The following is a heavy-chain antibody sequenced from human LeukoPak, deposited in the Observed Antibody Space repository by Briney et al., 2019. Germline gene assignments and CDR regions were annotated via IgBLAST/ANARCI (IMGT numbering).Heavy chain of an antibody. CDR1: GSRFTSYW. Sequence: GESLQISCQGSGSRFTSYWIGWVRQMPGKGLEWMGIIYPGDSDTRYSPSFQGQVTISADKSISTAYLQWSSLKASDTAMYYCARPNYYDSSGYPTIDAFDIWGQGTMVTVSS. CDR2: IYPGDSDT. D-gene: IGHD3-22*01. CDR3: ARPNYYDSSGYPTIDAFDI. J-gene: IGHJ3*02. V-gene: IGHV5-51*01.